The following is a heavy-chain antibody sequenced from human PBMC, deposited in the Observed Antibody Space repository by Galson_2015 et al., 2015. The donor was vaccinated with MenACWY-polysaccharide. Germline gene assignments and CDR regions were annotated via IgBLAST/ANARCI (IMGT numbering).Heavy chain of an antibody. V-gene: IGHV3-7*01. Sequence: SLRLSCAASGFSFNNHWMNWVRQAPGKGLEWVANMNQDGSTKYSIDSVKGRFTISRDNAKNSLSLQMNSLSGDDTAVYYCARGGLPGAMDFWGQGTLVTVSS. J-gene: IGHJ4*02. CDR2: MNQDGSTK. CDR3: ARGGLPGAMDF. D-gene: IGHD2-2*01. CDR1: GFSFNNHW.